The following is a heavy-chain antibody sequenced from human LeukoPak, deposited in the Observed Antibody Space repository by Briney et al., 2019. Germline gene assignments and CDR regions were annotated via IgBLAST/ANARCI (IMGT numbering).Heavy chain of an antibody. CDR3: ARHAVVTALETYNWLDP. J-gene: IGHJ5*02. D-gene: IGHD2-21*02. V-gene: IGHV4-39*01. CDR2: IYYSGST. CDR1: GDSVSSSNYY. Sequence: PSETLSLTCTVFGDSVSSSNYYWGWIRQPPGKGLEWIGSIYYSGSTYYNPSLRSRITISVDTSKNQFSLKLSSVTAADTAVYYCARHAVVTALETYNWLDPWGQGTLVTVSS.